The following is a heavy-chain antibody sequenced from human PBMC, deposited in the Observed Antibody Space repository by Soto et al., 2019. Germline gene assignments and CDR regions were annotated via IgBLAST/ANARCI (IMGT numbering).Heavy chain of an antibody. Sequence: ASVKVSCKASGYTFTSYDINWVRQATGQGLEWMGWMNPNSGNTGYAQKFQGRVTMTRNTSISTAYMELSSLRSEDTAVYYCARGLRWLRKNRYYHYMDVWGKGTTVTVSS. CDR3: ARGLRWLRKNRYYHYMDV. V-gene: IGHV1-8*01. J-gene: IGHJ6*03. CDR1: GYTFTSYD. D-gene: IGHD5-12*01. CDR2: MNPNSGNT.